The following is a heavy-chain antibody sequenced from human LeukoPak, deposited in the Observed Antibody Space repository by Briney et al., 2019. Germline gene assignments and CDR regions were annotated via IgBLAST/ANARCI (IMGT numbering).Heavy chain of an antibody. CDR3: ARTRENSGYDYFDS. J-gene: IGHJ4*02. V-gene: IGHV1-2*02. CDR1: GYTITDYY. D-gene: IGHD5-12*01. CDR2: LNPNIGAT. Sequence: GASVKVSCKASGYTITDYYLYWVRQAPGQGLEYMGWLNPNIGATNYAQKFQGRVTMTRDTSINTAYMELRSLSSDDTAVYYCARTRENSGYDYFDSWGQGTLITVSS.